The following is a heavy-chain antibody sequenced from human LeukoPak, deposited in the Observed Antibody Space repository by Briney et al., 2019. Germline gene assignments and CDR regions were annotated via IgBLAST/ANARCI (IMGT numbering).Heavy chain of an antibody. D-gene: IGHD6-13*01. V-gene: IGHV3-49*04. CDR3: TRYTIAAAGPDY. J-gene: IGHJ4*02. Sequence: GGSLRLSCTASGFTFGDYAMSWVRQAPGKGLEWVGFIRSKAYGGTTEYAASVKGRFTISRDDSKSIAYLQMNSLKTEDTAVYYCTRYTIAAAGPDYWGQGTLVTVSS. CDR1: GFTFGDYA. CDR2: IRSKAYGGTT.